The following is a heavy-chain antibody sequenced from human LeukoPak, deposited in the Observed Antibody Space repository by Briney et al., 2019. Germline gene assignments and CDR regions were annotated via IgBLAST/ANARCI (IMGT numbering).Heavy chain of an antibody. D-gene: IGHD6-25*01. J-gene: IGHJ3*02. CDR3: ALRGGSI. Sequence: PGGSLRLSCAASEFTFNNYAMSWVRQAPGKGLEWVSTISGSGVSTYYADSVKGRFTISRDNSKTTLYLQMNSLRAEDTAVYYCALRGGSIWGQGTMVTVSS. CDR1: EFTFNNYA. CDR2: ISGSGVST. V-gene: IGHV3-23*01.